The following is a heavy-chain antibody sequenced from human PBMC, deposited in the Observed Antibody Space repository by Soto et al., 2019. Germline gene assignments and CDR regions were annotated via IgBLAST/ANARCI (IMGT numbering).Heavy chain of an antibody. CDR1: GFTFSSYA. D-gene: IGHD6-13*01. CDR2: ISGSGGRT. CDR3: AKDRKDIAAADSFDY. Sequence: GGSLRLSCAASGFTFSSYAMSWVRQAPGKGLEWVSAISGSGGRTYYADSVKGRFTISRDNSKNTLYLQMNSLRAEDTAVYYCAKDRKDIAAADSFDYWGQGTLVTVSS. J-gene: IGHJ4*02. V-gene: IGHV3-23*01.